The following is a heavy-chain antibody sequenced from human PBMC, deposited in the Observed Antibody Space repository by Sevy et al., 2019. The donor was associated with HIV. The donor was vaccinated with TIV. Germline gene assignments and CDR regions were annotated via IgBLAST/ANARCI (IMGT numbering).Heavy chain of an antibody. Sequence: GGSLRLSCAASGFTFSRYWMTWVRQAPGKGLEWVAVISHDGRNHKYNADFVKGRFTISRDNSKNMVYLQMNSLRVEDTAIYYCARDRGEILRSAFKSWGQGTLVTVSS. V-gene: IGHV3-33*08. CDR3: ARDRGEILRSAFKS. CDR1: GFTFSRYW. D-gene: IGHD3-10*01. J-gene: IGHJ4*02. CDR2: ISHDGRNHK.